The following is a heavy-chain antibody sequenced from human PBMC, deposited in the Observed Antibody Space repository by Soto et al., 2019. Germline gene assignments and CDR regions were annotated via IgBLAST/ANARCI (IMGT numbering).Heavy chain of an antibody. CDR1: GFTFSSYT. D-gene: IGHD4-17*01. CDR3: AKDLRPDGVWDFDY. Sequence: EVQLLESGGGLVQPGGSLRLSCAASGFTFSSYTMNWVRQAPGKGLEWVSGINSGGRTYYADSVKGRFTISRDDSKNTLYLQIISLRAEDMAVYYCAKDLRPDGVWDFDYWGQGTLVTVSS. V-gene: IGHV3-23*01. CDR2: INSGGRT. J-gene: IGHJ4*02.